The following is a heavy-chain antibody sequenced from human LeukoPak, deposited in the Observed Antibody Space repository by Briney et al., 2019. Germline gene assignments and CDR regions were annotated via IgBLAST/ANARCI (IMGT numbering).Heavy chain of an antibody. V-gene: IGHV3-66*01. D-gene: IGHD5-24*01. CDR2: IYSGGST. CDR1: GFTVSSNY. Sequence: PGGFLRLSCAASGFTVSSNYMSWVRQAPGKGLEWVSLIYSGGSTYYADSVQGRFTISRDNSKNTLYLQMNSLRAGDTAVYYCASRDKGYYYGMDVWGQGTTVTVSS. CDR3: ASRDKGYYYGMDV. J-gene: IGHJ6*02.